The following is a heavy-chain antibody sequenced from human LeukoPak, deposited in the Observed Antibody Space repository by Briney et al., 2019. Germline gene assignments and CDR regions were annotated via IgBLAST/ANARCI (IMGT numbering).Heavy chain of an antibody. D-gene: IGHD5-24*01. CDR1: GGSFSGYY. Sequence: SETLSLTCAVYGGSFSGYYWSWIRQPPGKGLEWIGEINHSGSTNYNPSLKSRVTISVDTSKNQFSLKLSSVTAADTAVYYCARGPAGIHGLHRSWFDPWGQGTLVTVSS. CDR3: ARGPAGIHGLHRSWFDP. J-gene: IGHJ5*02. CDR2: INHSGST. V-gene: IGHV4-34*01.